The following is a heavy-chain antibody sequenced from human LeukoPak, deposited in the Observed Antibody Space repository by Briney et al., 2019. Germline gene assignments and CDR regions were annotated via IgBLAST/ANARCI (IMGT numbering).Heavy chain of an antibody. Sequence: PSETLSLTCTVSGGSVSSGSYYWSWVRQPPGKGLEYIGYIYYSGSTNYNPSLKSRVTISVDTSKNQFSLKLSSVTAADTAVYYCARGYNGLDAFDIWGQGTMVTVSS. CDR2: IYYSGST. CDR1: GGSVSSGSYY. J-gene: IGHJ3*02. CDR3: ARGYNGLDAFDI. D-gene: IGHD5-12*01. V-gene: IGHV4-61*01.